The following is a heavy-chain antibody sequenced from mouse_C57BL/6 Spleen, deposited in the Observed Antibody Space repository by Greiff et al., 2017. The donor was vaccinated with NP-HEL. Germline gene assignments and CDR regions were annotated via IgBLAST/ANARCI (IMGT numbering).Heavy chain of an antibody. CDR1: GYTFTSYW. CDR2: IHPNSGST. Sequence: VQLQQSGAELVKPGASVKLSCKASGYTFTSYWMHWVKQRPGQGLEWIGMIHPNSGSTNYNEKFKSKATLTVDKSSSTAYMQLSSLTSEDSAVYYCARIGKLHYFDYWGQGTTLTVSS. V-gene: IGHV1-64*01. CDR3: ARIGKLHYFDY. J-gene: IGHJ2*01. D-gene: IGHD3-1*01.